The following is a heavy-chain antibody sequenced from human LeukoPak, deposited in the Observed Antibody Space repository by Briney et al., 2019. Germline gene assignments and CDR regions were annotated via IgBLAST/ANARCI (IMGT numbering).Heavy chain of an antibody. CDR1: GGTFSSYA. CDR3: AREGGSPSPDAFDI. J-gene: IGHJ3*02. Sequence: SVKVSCKASGGTFSSYAISWVRQAPGQGLEWMGGIIPILGTANYAQKFQGRVTITADESTSTAYMELSSLRSEDTAVYYCAREGGSPSPDAFDIWGQGTMVTVSS. V-gene: IGHV1-69*01. CDR2: IIPILGTA. D-gene: IGHD1-26*01.